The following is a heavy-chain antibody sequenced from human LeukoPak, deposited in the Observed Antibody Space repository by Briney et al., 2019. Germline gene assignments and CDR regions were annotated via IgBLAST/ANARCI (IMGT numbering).Heavy chain of an antibody. V-gene: IGHV1-46*01. Sequence: ASVKVSCKASGYTFTGYYMHWVRQAPGQGLEWMGIINPSGGSTSYAQKFQGRVTMTRDMSTSTVYMELSSLRSEDTAVYYCARDNLSSGSDYWGQGTLVTVSS. D-gene: IGHD3-10*01. CDR3: ARDNLSSGSDY. CDR1: GYTFTGYY. CDR2: INPSGGST. J-gene: IGHJ4*02.